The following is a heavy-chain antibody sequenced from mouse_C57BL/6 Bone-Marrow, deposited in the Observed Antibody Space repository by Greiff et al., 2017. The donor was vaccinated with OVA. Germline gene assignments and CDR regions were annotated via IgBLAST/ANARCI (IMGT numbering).Heavy chain of an antibody. CDR2: ISNGGGST. V-gene: IGHV5-12*01. CDR1: GFTFSDYY. D-gene: IGHD2-5*01. J-gene: IGHJ1*03. CDR3: ARTLYSNYWYFDV. Sequence: EVKLMESGGGLVQPGGSLKLSCAASGFTFSDYYMYWVRQTPEKRLEWVAYISNGGGSTYYPDTVKGRFTISRDNAKNTLYLQMSRLKSEDTAMYYCARTLYSNYWYFDVWGTGTTVTVSS.